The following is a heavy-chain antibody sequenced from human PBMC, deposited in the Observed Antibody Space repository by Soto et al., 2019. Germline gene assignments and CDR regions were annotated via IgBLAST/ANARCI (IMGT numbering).Heavy chain of an antibody. Sequence: QVQLVQSGAEVKKPGASVKISCKASGYTXXXXXVXXVRQAPGQGLEWMGVIHPDGGHTTYSQKFQDRVTMTRDTFTSTIYMELSSLRSEDTXXYXXXXGDNDYWGQGTLVTVSS. CDR2: IHPDGGHT. V-gene: IGHV1-46*01. CDR3: XXGDNDY. CDR1: GYTXXXXX. J-gene: IGHJ4*02.